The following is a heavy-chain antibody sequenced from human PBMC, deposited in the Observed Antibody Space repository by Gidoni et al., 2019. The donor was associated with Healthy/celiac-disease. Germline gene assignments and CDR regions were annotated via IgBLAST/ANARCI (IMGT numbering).Heavy chain of an antibody. CDR3: AKARGILTGYRYYYYGMDV. J-gene: IGHJ6*02. D-gene: IGHD3-9*01. V-gene: IGHV3-23*01. CDR1: GFTFSSDA. Sequence: EVPLLESGGGLVQPGGSLRLSCAASGFTFSSDAMSWFRQAPGKGLEWGSAIRGSGGSTYSADSVKGRFTISRDNSKNTLYLQMNSLRAEDTAVYYCAKARGILTGYRYYYYGMDVWGQGTTVTVSS. CDR2: IRGSGGST.